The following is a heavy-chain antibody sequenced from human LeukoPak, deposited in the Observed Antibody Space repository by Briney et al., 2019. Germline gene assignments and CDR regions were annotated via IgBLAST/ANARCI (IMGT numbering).Heavy chain of an antibody. D-gene: IGHD6-19*01. CDR1: GYTFTGYY. Sequence: ASVKVSCKASGYTFTGYYMHWVRQAPGQGLEWMGWINPNSGGTNYAQKFQGRVTMTRDTSISTAYMELSRLGSDDTPVYYCARDPVAGRIGYSSGWYVFNYFDYWGQGTLVTVSS. CDR2: INPNSGGT. CDR3: ARDPVAGRIGYSSGWYVFNYFDY. J-gene: IGHJ4*02. V-gene: IGHV1-2*02.